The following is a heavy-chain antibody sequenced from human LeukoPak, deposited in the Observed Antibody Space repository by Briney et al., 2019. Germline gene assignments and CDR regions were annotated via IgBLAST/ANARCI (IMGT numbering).Heavy chain of an antibody. J-gene: IGHJ4*02. CDR2: ISSSGTYM. Sequence: PGESLRLSCAASGFSFSASSMNWVRQAPGKGLEWVSSISSSGTYMFYVDSLKGRFTISRDNANNSLYLQMNNLRAEDTAVYYCARGGGSLNYWGQGILVTVTS. CDR1: GFSFSASS. V-gene: IGHV3-21*06. CDR3: ARGGGSLNY. D-gene: IGHD1-1*01.